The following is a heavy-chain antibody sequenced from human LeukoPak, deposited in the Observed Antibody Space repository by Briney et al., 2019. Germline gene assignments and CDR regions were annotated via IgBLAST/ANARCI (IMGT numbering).Heavy chain of an antibody. J-gene: IGHJ6*03. Sequence: ASVKVSCKASGYTFTSYGIGWVRQAPGQGLEWMGWISAYNGNTNYAQKLQGRVTMTTDTSTSTAYMELRSLRSDDTAVYYCALNYYDSRGYPPYYYYMDVWGKGTTVTVSS. CDR1: GYTFTSYG. D-gene: IGHD3-22*01. CDR2: ISAYNGNT. V-gene: IGHV1-18*01. CDR3: ALNYYDSRGYPPYYYYMDV.